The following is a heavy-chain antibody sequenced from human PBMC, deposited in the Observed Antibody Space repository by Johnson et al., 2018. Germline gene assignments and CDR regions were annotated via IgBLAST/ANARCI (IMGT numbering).Heavy chain of an antibody. CDR1: GFTVSSNY. Sequence: VQLVQSGGDLVQSGGSLRLSCAASGFTVSSNYMSWVRQAPGKGLEWVSVIYSGGSTYYADSVKGRFTISRDNSKNTLYLQMNSLRAEDTAVYYCARSKRFEQLFLSMDVWGQGTTVTVSS. CDR2: IYSGGST. CDR3: ARSKRFEQLFLSMDV. D-gene: IGHD3-10*01. V-gene: IGHV3-53*01. J-gene: IGHJ6*02.